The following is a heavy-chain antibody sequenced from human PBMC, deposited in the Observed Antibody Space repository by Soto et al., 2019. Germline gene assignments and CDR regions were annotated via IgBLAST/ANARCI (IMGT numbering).Heavy chain of an antibody. V-gene: IGHV4-34*01. CDR3: ARKICPSFRRSSTSCYGYFDY. D-gene: IGHD2-2*01. CDR2: INHSGST. Sequence: SETLSLTCAVYGGSFSGYYWSWIRQPPGKGLEWIGEINHSGSTNYNPSLKSRVTISVDTSKNQFSLKLSSVTAADTAVYYCARKICPSFRRSSTSCYGYFDYWGQGTLVTVSS. CDR1: GGSFSGYY. J-gene: IGHJ4*02.